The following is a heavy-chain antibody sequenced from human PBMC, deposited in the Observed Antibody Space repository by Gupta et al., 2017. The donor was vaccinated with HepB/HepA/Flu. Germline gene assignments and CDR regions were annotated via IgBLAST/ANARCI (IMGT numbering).Heavy chain of an antibody. D-gene: IGHD3-16*02. CDR2: ISSSGSTI. J-gene: IGHJ6*02. CDR3: ARDGTRPWGRLGELSLFRGLVGSHYGMDV. Sequence: EVQLVESGGGLVQPGGSLRLSCAASGFTFSSYEMNWVRQAPGKGLEWVSYISSSGSTIYYADSVKGRFTISRDNAKNSLYLQMNSLRAEDTAVYYCARDGTRPWGRLGELSLFRGLVGSHYGMDVWGQGTTVTVSS. CDR1: GFTFSSYE. V-gene: IGHV3-48*03.